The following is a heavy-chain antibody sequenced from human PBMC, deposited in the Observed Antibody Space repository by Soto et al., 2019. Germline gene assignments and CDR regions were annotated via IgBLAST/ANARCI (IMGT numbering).Heavy chain of an antibody. CDR3: ARRSYDFWSGYYTTYYYYGMDV. J-gene: IGHJ6*02. CDR2: IYPGGSDT. D-gene: IGHD3-3*01. Sequence: GESLKISCKGSGYSFTSYWIGWVRQMPGKGLEWMGIIYPGGSDTRYSPSFQGQVTISADKSISTAYLQWSSLKASDTAMYYCARRSYDFWSGYYTTYYYYGMDVWGQGTTVTVSS. V-gene: IGHV5-51*01. CDR1: GYSFTSYW.